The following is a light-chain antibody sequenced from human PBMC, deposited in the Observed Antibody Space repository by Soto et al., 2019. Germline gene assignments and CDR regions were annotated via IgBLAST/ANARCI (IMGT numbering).Light chain of an antibody. J-gene: IGKJ1*01. V-gene: IGKV1-9*01. Sequence: DIQLTQSPSFLSASVGDRVTITCRASQGISSYLAWYQQKPGEAPKLLIYAASSLQSGVPSRFSGSGSGTDFTLTISGLQPEDLATYYCQQGNSFPWTFGQGTKVEIK. CDR3: QQGNSFPWT. CDR2: AAS. CDR1: QGISSY.